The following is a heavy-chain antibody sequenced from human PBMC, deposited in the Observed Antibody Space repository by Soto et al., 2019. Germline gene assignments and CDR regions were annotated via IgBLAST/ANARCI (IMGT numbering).Heavy chain of an antibody. J-gene: IGHJ5*02. D-gene: IGHD4-17*01. Sequence: ASVKVSCKASGYTFTSYGMNWVRQAPGRGLEWMGWINPGNGNTKYSQKFQGRVIIERDTSASTAYMELNSLRAEDTAVYYCARVHQRAYGDYVYGWFDPWGQGTLVTVSS. CDR3: ARVHQRAYGDYVYGWFDP. CDR2: INPGNGNT. V-gene: IGHV1-3*01. CDR1: GYTFTSYG.